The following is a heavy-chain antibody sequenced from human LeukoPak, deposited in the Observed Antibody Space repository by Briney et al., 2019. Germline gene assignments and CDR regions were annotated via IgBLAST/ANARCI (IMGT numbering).Heavy chain of an antibody. D-gene: IGHD4-17*01. CDR2: INPSGGGT. Sequence: ASVKVSCKASGYTFAGYYMHWVRQAPGQGLEWMGWINPSGGGTNYAQKSQGRVTMTRDTSISTAYMELSRLRSDDTAVYYCARVGTTVTSHGWFDPWGQGTQVTVSS. J-gene: IGHJ5*02. V-gene: IGHV1-2*02. CDR1: GYTFAGYY. CDR3: ARVGTTVTSHGWFDP.